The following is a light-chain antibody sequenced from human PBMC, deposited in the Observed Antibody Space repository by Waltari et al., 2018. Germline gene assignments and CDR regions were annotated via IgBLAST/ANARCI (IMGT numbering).Light chain of an antibody. CDR2: ANY. J-gene: IGLJ3*02. CDR3: ATWDDSLSGRV. V-gene: IGLV1-44*01. Sequence: QSVLTQPPSTSGTPGQRVTISCSGSTSNIGTNTVIWYQLLPGTAPKTVIFANYHRPSGVPDRFSASKSGTSASLVISGLQSEDEADYFCATWDDSLSGRVFGGGTKVTVL. CDR1: TSNIGTNT.